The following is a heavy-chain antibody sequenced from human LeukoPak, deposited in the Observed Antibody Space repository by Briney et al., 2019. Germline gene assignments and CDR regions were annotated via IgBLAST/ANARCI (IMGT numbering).Heavy chain of an antibody. D-gene: IGHD5-12*01. Sequence: SETLSLTCTVSGGSVSSGSYYWSWIRQLPGKGLEWIGYIYYSGSTNYNPSLKSRVTISVDTSKNQFSLKLSSVTAADTAVYYCARVARGFNWFDPWGQGTLVTVSS. CDR2: IYYSGST. V-gene: IGHV4-61*01. CDR3: ARVARGFNWFDP. J-gene: IGHJ5*02. CDR1: GGSVSSGSYY.